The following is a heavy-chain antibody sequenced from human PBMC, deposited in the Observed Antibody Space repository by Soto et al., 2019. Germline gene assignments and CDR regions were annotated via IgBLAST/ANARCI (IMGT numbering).Heavy chain of an antibody. D-gene: IGHD3-9*01. CDR3: ARPGDIFDWYHHGFGY. CDR1: GGSISSSSYY. V-gene: IGHV4-39*01. J-gene: IGHJ4*02. Sequence: SETLSLTCTVSGGSISSSSYYWGWIRQPPGKGLEWIGSIYYSGGTYYNPSLKSRVTISVDTSKNQFSLKLSSVTAADTAVYYCARPGDIFDWYHHGFGYWGQGTLVTVSS. CDR2: IYYSGGT.